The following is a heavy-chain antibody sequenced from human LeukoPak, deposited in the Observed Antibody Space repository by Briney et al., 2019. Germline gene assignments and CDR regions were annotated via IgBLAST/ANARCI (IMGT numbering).Heavy chain of an antibody. CDR3: ARVKGGIATAGNYFDY. CDR1: GFAFSSYA. CDR2: VSYDGGSK. V-gene: IGHV3-30-3*01. J-gene: IGHJ4*02. D-gene: IGHD6-13*01. Sequence: GGSLGLSCAASGFAFSSYAMHWVRQGPGKGLEWVALVSYDGGSKYYADSVKGRITISRDNSKNTLHLQMNSLRTEDTAVYYCARVKGGIATAGNYFDYWGQGTLVTVSS.